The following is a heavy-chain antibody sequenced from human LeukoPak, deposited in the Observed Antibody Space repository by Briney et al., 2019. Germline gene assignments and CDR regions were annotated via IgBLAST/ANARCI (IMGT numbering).Heavy chain of an antibody. CDR2: IYYSGST. CDR1: GGPTSTSSTH. V-gene: IGHV4-39*01. J-gene: IGHJ4*02. Sequence: SETLSPTCTVSGGPTSTSSTHWGWVRQPPGKGLEWIGSIYYSGSTYYSPSLKSRVTISVDTSKNQFSLWLTSVTAADTAVYYCVTALTRDSSGWYVIDYWGQGTLVTVSS. D-gene: IGHD6-19*01. CDR3: VTALTRDSSGWYVIDY.